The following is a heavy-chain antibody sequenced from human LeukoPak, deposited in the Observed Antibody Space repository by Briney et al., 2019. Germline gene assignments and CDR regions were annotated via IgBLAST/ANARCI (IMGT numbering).Heavy chain of an antibody. CDR3: AGGGYPREFDP. CDR2: ISGSGGTI. D-gene: IGHD5-18*01. Sequence: SGGSLRLSCAASGFTFSNCAMNWVRQAPGKGLEWVSTISGSGGTIYYADSVKGRFTISRDNSKNTLYLQMNSLRAEDTAVYYWAGGGYPREFDPWGRGTLVTVSS. J-gene: IGHJ5*02. V-gene: IGHV3-23*01. CDR1: GFTFSNCA.